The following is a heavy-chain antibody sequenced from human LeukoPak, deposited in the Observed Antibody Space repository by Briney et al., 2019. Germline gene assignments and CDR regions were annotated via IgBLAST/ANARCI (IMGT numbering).Heavy chain of an antibody. V-gene: IGHV3-43*02. J-gene: IGHJ4*02. Sequence: GGSLRLSCAASGFTFDDYAMHWVRQAPGKGLEWVSLISGDGGSTYYADSVKGRFTISRDNSKNSLHLQMNSLRTEDTALYYCANEPEKVDYYDSNGYSLWGQGTLVTVSS. CDR2: ISGDGGST. CDR1: GFTFDDYA. D-gene: IGHD3-22*01. CDR3: ANEPEKVDYYDSNGYSL.